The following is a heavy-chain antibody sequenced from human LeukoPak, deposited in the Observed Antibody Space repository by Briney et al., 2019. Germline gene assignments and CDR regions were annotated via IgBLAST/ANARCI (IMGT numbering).Heavy chain of an antibody. V-gene: IGHV3-30*04. D-gene: IGHD3-10*01. J-gene: IGHJ4*02. CDR2: ISYDGSNK. Sequence: PGRSLRLSCAASGFTFSSYAMHWVRQAPGKGLEWVADISYDGSNKYYADSVKGRFTISRDNSKNTLYLQMNSMRAEDTAVYYCARELRYYDYWGQGTLVTVSS. CDR1: GFTFSSYA. CDR3: ARELRYYDY.